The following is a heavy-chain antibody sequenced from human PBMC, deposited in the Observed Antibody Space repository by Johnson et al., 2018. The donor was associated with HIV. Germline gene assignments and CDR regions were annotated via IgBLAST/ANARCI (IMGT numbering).Heavy chain of an antibody. CDR3: ARDFSSSSNAFDI. D-gene: IGHD6-6*01. Sequence: QVQLVESGGGVVQPGRSLRLSCAASGFTFSSYAMHWVRQAPGKGLEWVAVISYDGSNKSYADPVKGRFTISRDNAKNSLSLQMNSLRAEDTAVYYCARDFSSSSNAFDIWGQGTMVTVSS. V-gene: IGHV3-30-3*01. CDR1: GFTFSSYA. CDR2: ISYDGSNK. J-gene: IGHJ3*02.